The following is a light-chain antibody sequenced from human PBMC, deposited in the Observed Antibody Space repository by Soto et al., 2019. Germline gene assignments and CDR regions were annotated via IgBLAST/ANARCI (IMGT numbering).Light chain of an antibody. J-gene: IGLJ3*02. CDR3: SSYTARSTWV. Sequence: QSALTQPASVSGSPGQSITISCTGTSSDVGSYNYVSWYQQHPGTSPKLLIYEVTNRPSGVSNRFSGSKSGNTASLIISGLQAEDEADYYCSSYTARSTWVFGGGTKLIVL. V-gene: IGLV2-14*01. CDR1: SSDVGSYNY. CDR2: EVT.